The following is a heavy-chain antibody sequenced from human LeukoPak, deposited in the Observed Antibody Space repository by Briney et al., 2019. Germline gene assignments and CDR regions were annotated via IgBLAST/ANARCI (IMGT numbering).Heavy chain of an antibody. J-gene: IGHJ4*02. CDR3: ARAISTVTPDY. CDR2: INPNSGVT. CDR1: GYTFTGLY. V-gene: IGHV1-2*02. Sequence: ASVKVSCKASGYTFTGLYIHWVRQAPGQGLEWMGWINPNSGVTTFAPRFQGRVTMTRDTSITTAYMEVISLRSDDTAVYYCARAISTVTPDYWGQGTLVTVSS. D-gene: IGHD4-17*01.